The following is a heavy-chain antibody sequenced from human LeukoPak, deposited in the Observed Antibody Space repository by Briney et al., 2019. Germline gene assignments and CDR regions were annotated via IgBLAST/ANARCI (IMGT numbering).Heavy chain of an antibody. CDR3: ARSDNTAMVTHFDY. V-gene: IGHV4-59*11. CDR2: IYYSGST. Sequence: SETLSLTCTVSGGSISSHYWSWIRQPPGKGLEWIGYIYYSGSTNYNPSLKSRVTISVDTSKNQFSLKLSSVTAADTAVYYCARSDNTAMVTHFDYWGQGTLVTVSS. CDR1: GGSISSHY. D-gene: IGHD5-18*01. J-gene: IGHJ4*02.